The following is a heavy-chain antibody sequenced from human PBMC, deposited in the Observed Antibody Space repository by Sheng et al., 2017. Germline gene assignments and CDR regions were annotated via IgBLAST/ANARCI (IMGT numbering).Heavy chain of an antibody. V-gene: IGHV1-69*02. CDR2: IIPILGIA. Sequence: QVQLVQSGAEVKKPGSSVKVSCKASGGTFSSYTISWVRQAPGQGLEWMGRIIPILGIANYAQKFQGRVTITADKSTSTAYMELSSLRSEDTAVYYCARGWRGYCSSTSCYARDGWFDPWGQGTLVTVSS. J-gene: IGHJ5*02. CDR1: GGTFSSYT. CDR3: ARGWRGYCSSTSCYARDGWFDP. D-gene: IGHD2-2*01.